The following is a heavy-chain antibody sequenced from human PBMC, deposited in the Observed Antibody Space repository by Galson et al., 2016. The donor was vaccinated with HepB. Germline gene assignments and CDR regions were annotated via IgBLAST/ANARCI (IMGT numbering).Heavy chain of an antibody. CDR2: VYYSGDT. J-gene: IGHJ5*02. D-gene: IGHD1-14*01. CDR3: ARMKTRKDRFDP. V-gene: IGHV4-59*01. Sequence: SETLSLTCSVSGASINTYYWTWVRQSPAKGLEWIGYVYYSGDTNYNASLRSRVTISIDTSKKHFSLNLSSVTAADTAVYYCARMKTRKDRFDPWGPGTLVTVSS. CDR1: GASINTYY.